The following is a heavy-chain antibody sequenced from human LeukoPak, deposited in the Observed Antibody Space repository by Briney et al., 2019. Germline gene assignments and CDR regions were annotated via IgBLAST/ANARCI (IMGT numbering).Heavy chain of an antibody. CDR3: ARSAYYGSGSYYNW. V-gene: IGHV4-4*02. Sequence: PSETLSLTCAVSGGSISSSNWWSWVRQPPGKGLEWIGEIYHSGSTYYNPSLKSRVTISVDTSKNQFSLKLSSVTAADTAVYYCARSAYYGSGSYYNWWGQGTLVTVSS. J-gene: IGHJ4*02. CDR1: GGSISSSNW. D-gene: IGHD3-10*01. CDR2: IYHSGST.